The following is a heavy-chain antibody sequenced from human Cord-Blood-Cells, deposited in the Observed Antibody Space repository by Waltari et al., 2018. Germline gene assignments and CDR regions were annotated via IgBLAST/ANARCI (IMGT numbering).Heavy chain of an antibody. D-gene: IGHD4-17*01. V-gene: IGHV4-34*01. Sequence: QVQLQQWGAGLLKPSETLSLTCAVYGGSFSGYSWRWIRQPPGKGLEWIGEINHSGSTNYNPSLKSRVTISVDTSKNQFSLKLSSVTAADTAVYYCARPKNPTVTDAFDIWGQGTMVTVSS. J-gene: IGHJ3*02. CDR3: ARPKNPTVTDAFDI. CDR2: INHSGST. CDR1: GGSFSGYS.